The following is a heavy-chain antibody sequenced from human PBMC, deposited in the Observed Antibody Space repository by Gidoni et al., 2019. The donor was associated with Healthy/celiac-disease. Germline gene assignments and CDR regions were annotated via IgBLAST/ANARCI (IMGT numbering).Heavy chain of an antibody. CDR3: ARDEGSGLTAAGTFDP. V-gene: IGHV3-11*05. J-gene: IGHJ5*02. Sequence: QVQLVESGGGLVKPGGSLRLSCAASGFTFSDYYMSWIHQAPGKGLEVVSYISSSSSYTNYADSVKGRFTISRDNAKNSLYLQMNSLRAEDTAVYYCARDEGSGLTAAGTFDPWGQGTLVTVSS. CDR2: ISSSSSYT. CDR1: GFTFSDYY. D-gene: IGHD6-13*01.